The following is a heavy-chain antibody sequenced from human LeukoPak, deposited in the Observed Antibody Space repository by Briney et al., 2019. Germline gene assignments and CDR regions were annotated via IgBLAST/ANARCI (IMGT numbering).Heavy chain of an antibody. V-gene: IGHV3-7*01. CDR3: ARDRLIAAAGIDY. Sequence: GGSLRLSCAASGFTFSSYWMSWVRQAPGKGLEWVANIKQDGSEKYYVDSVKGRFTISRDNAKNSLYLQMNSLRAEDTAVYYCARDRLIAAAGIDYWGQGTLVTVSS. CDR1: GFTFSSYW. CDR2: IKQDGSEK. J-gene: IGHJ4*02. D-gene: IGHD6-13*01.